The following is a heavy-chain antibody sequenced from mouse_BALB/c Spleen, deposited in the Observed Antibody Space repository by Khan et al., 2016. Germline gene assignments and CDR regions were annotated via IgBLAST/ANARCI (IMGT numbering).Heavy chain of an antibody. V-gene: IGHV1S41*01. D-gene: IGHD1-1*01. J-gene: IGHJ4*01. CDR2: IAPGSGST. CDR1: GYTFTSYW. CDR3: AREGTVPLMDY. Sequence: DLVKPGASVKLSCKASGYTFTSYWINWIKQRPGQGLEWIGRIAPGSGSTYYNEVFKGKATLTVDTSSSTAYIQLSSLSSEDSAVXFCAREGTVPLMDYWGQGTSVTVSS.